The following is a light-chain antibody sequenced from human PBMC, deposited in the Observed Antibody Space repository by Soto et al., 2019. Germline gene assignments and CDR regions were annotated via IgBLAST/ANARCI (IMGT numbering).Light chain of an antibody. CDR3: QSYDGSLTAVYV. V-gene: IGLV1-40*01. Sequence: QSVLTRPPSVSGAPGQRVTISCTGSSSNIGAGYDVHWYQQLPETAPKLLIYRNTNRPSGVPDRFSGSKSGTSASLAITGLQAQDEADYYCQSYDGSLTAVYVFGTGTKLTVL. J-gene: IGLJ1*01. CDR1: SSNIGAGYD. CDR2: RNT.